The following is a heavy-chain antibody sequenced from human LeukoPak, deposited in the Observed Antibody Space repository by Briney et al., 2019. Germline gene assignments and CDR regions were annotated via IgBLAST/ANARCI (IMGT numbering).Heavy chain of an antibody. D-gene: IGHD6-25*01. CDR1: GFTFSSYG. CDR3: AKTSSGRGAFDY. Sequence: GGSLRFSCAASGFTFSSYGMHWVRQAPGKGLEWVAVISYDGSNKYYADSVKGRFTISRGNSKNTLYLQMNSLRAEDTAVYYCAKTSSGRGAFDYWGQGTLVTVSS. V-gene: IGHV3-30*18. CDR2: ISYDGSNK. J-gene: IGHJ4*02.